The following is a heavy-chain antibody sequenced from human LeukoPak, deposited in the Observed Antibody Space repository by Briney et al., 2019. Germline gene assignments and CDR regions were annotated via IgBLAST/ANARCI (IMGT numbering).Heavy chain of an antibody. D-gene: IGHD1-26*01. J-gene: IGHJ4*02. Sequence: ASVKVSCKASGYTFIDYYMHWVRQAPGQGLEWIGWISPNSGGTKYVQKFQGRLTMTRDTSITTVYMELSGLSFDDTAVYYCARGGGRYSVDYWGQGTLVIVSP. CDR2: ISPNSGGT. V-gene: IGHV1-2*02. CDR3: ARGGGRYSVDY. CDR1: GYTFIDYY.